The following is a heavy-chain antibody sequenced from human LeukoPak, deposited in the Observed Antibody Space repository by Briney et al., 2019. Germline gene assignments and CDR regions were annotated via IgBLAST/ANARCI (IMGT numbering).Heavy chain of an antibody. J-gene: IGHJ3*02. V-gene: IGHV3-74*01. CDR1: GFTFSSYW. Sequence: GGSLRLSCAASGFTFSSYWMHWVRQAPGKGLVWVSRINTDGSSTSYADSVKGRITISRDNAKNTLYVQMNSLRVEDTAVYYCARANTIRTAFDIWGQGTMVTVSS. CDR3: ARANTIRTAFDI. CDR2: INTDGSST. D-gene: IGHD3-3*01.